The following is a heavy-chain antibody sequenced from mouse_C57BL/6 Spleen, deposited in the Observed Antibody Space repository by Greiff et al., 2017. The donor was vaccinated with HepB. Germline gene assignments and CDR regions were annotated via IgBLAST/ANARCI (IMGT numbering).Heavy chain of an antibody. D-gene: IGHD2-3*01. Sequence: EVQLQQSGPELVKPGASVKIPCKASGYTFTDYNMDWVKQSHGKSLEWIGDINPNNGGTIYNQKFKGKAKLTVDKSSSTAYMELRSLTSEDTAVYYCARGHMMVKNYAMDYWGQGTAVTVSA. J-gene: IGHJ4*01. CDR1: GYTFTDYN. CDR2: INPNNGGT. V-gene: IGHV1-18*01. CDR3: ARGHMMVKNYAMDY.